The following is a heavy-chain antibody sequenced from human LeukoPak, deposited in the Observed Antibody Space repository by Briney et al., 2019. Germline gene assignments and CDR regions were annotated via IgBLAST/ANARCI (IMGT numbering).Heavy chain of an antibody. Sequence: VGTLRLSCAASGFTFYDYGMSWVRQAPWKGLEWVSGINWNGGSTGSADSVKARFTISRDNAKNSLYLQMNSLRAEDTALYYCARHVSYYGSGENWFDPWGQGTLVTVSS. V-gene: IGHV3-20*04. CDR2: INWNGGST. J-gene: IGHJ5*02. CDR3: ARHVSYYGSGENWFDP. D-gene: IGHD3-10*01. CDR1: GFTFYDYG.